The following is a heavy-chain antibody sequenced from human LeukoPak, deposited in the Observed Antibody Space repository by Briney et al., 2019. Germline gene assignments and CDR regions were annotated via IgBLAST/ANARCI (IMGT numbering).Heavy chain of an antibody. CDR1: GFTFSSYS. J-gene: IGHJ4*02. CDR2: ISSSSSYI. V-gene: IGHV3-21*01. D-gene: IGHD2-2*02. Sequence: GGSLRLSCAASGFTFSSYSMNWVRQAPGKGLEWVSSISSSSSYIYYADSMKGRFTISRDNAKNSLYLQMNSLRAEDTAVCYCARDRGCSTTSCYTLSFDCWGQGTLVTVSS. CDR3: ARDRGCSTTSCYTLSFDC.